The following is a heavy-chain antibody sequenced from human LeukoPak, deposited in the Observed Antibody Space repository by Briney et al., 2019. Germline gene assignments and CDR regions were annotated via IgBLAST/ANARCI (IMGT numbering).Heavy chain of an antibody. V-gene: IGHV3-7*01. J-gene: IGHJ5*02. CDR1: GFIFSSYW. CDR3: ARIITSTTNWFDP. CDR2: TNQDGSGK. D-gene: IGHD3-10*01. Sequence: GGSLRLSCAASGFIFSSYWMGWVRQAPGKGLEWVANTNQDGSGKYYVDSVKGRFTISRDNSRNSLYLQMNSLRAEDTAVYYCARIITSTTNWFDPWGQGTLVTVSS.